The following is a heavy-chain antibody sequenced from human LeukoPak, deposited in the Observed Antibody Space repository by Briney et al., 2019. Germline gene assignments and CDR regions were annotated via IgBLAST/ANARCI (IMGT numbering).Heavy chain of an antibody. D-gene: IGHD3-10*01. V-gene: IGHV3-73*01. J-gene: IGHJ4*02. Sequence: GGSLKLSCAASGFTFSGSAMHWVRQASGKGLEWVGRIRSKANSYATAYAASVKGRFTISRDDSKNTAYLQMNSLKTEDTAVYYCTRGSGSYYEGGYWGQGTLVTVSS. CDR1: GFTFSGSA. CDR3: TRGSGSYYEGGY. CDR2: IRSKANSYAT.